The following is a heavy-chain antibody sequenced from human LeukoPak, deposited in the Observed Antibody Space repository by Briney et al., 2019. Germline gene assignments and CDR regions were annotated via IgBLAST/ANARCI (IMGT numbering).Heavy chain of an antibody. CDR2: INSDGST. D-gene: IGHD1-26*01. Sequence: PGGSLRLSCAASGFSFSSTWMHWVRQVPGKGLVWVSRINSDGSTIYADSVKGRFTISRDNTKNTLYLQMNSLRAEDTAVYYCARDPYSGSYGNYYYYYMDVWGKGTTVTISS. V-gene: IGHV3-74*01. J-gene: IGHJ6*03. CDR3: ARDPYSGSYGNYYYYYMDV. CDR1: GFSFSSTW.